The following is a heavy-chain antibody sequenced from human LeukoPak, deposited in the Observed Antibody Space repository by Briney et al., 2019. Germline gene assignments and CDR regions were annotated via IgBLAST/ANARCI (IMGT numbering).Heavy chain of an antibody. CDR2: IYYSGST. D-gene: IGHD5-12*01. V-gene: IGHV4-59*01. CDR1: GGSISSYY. Sequence: SETLSLTCTVSGGSISSYYWSWIRQPPGKGLEWFGYIYYSGSTNYNPSLKSRVTISVDTSKNQFSLKLSSVTAADTAVYYCARGDYDLDYWGQGTLVTVSS. CDR3: ARGDYDLDY. J-gene: IGHJ4*02.